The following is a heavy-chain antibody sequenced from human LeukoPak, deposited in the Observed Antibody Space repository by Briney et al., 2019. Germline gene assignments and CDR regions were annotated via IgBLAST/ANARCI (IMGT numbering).Heavy chain of an antibody. Sequence: PGGSLRLSCAASGFTFNNYAMSWVRQTPGKGLVWVSRINSDGSNRNYADSVKGRFTISRDNAKNALYLQMDSLRAEDAAVYYCARPQDGYNGFDCWGQGTLVTVSS. CDR2: INSDGSNR. J-gene: IGHJ4*02. D-gene: IGHD5-24*01. CDR1: GFTFNNYA. V-gene: IGHV3-74*01. CDR3: ARPQDGYNGFDC.